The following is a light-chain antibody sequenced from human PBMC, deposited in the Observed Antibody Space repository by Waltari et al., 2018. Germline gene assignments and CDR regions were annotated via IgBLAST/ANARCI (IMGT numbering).Light chain of an antibody. CDR1: SSDIGGHNY. V-gene: IGLV2-14*01. CDR2: DVV. CDR3: SSYASSK. Sequence: QSALTQPASVSGSPGQTITISCTGTSSDIGGHNYVSWYQQHPGKAPKLMIYDVVKRPPGFSNRFSVSKSGNTASLTISGLQAEDDAIYYCSSYASSKFGGGTKLTVL. J-gene: IGLJ2*01.